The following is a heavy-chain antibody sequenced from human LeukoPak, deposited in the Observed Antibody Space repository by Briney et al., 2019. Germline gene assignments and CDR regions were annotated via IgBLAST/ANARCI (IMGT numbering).Heavy chain of an antibody. CDR3: VGEGGDGYNFD. Sequence: PSDTLSLTCTVSGGSISSYYWSSIRQPPGRGLEWVGYIYYSGSTTYNPPLKSRVTKSVDTSQNHFSPKLCAVSAPDPPVYYRVGEGGDGYNFDWGQGTLGTVSS. CDR2: IYYSGST. CDR1: GGSISSYY. V-gene: IGHV4-59*01. J-gene: IGHJ4*02. D-gene: IGHD5-24*01.